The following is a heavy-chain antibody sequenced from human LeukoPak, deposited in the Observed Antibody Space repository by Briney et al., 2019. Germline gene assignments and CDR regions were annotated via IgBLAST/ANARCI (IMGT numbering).Heavy chain of an antibody. J-gene: IGHJ6*01. D-gene: IGHD4-23*01. CDR1: AGSIGTSY. CDR3: ARWHMNSLDI. CDR2: IYVGGST. V-gene: IGHV4-4*07. Sequence: PSETLSLTCTVSAGSIGTSYCSWVRQPAGKGLEWIGRIYVGGSTNYSPSLKSPVSMSLDKSKNQLSLKLISVRAAHPAVTYCARWHMNSLDIWGRGAAVTVSP.